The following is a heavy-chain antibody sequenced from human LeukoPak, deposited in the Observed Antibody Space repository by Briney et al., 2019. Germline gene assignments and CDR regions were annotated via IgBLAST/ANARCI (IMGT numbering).Heavy chain of an antibody. CDR1: GFTFSNYE. CDR2: ITSGGVV. Sequence: GGSLRLSCAASGFTFSNYEMHWVRQAPGKGLEWLAYITSGGVVYQADSVKGRFTTSRDNSKNTLYLQMNSLRAEDTAVYYCARGVYGSGSSWFDPWGQGTLVTVSS. CDR3: ARGVYGSGSSWFDP. J-gene: IGHJ5*02. V-gene: IGHV3-48*03. D-gene: IGHD3-10*01.